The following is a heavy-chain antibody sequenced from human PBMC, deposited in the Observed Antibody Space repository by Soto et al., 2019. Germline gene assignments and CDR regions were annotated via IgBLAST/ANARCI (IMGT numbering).Heavy chain of an antibody. Sequence: HPGGSLRLSCAVSGFTFSSYGMHWVRQAPGKGLEWVAVISYDGSNEHYADSVKGRFTISRDNSKNTLDLQMNSLRAEDTAVYYCTGGQDNLAVNFDYWGQGTPVTVSS. CDR3: TGGQDNLAVNFDY. J-gene: IGHJ4*02. V-gene: IGHV3-30*03. D-gene: IGHD1-1*01. CDR2: ISYDGSNE. CDR1: GFTFSSYG.